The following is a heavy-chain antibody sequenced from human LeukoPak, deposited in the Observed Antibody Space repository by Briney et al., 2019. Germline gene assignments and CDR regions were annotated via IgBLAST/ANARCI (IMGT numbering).Heavy chain of an antibody. CDR2: IDPSGGST. V-gene: IGHV1-46*01. Sequence: ASVKVSCKASGYTFTKYYMHWVRQAPGQGLEWMGIIDPSGGSTSYAQTFQGRVTMTRDTSTSTFYMELSSLRSEDTAVYYCARGRGIAAPGPRSLFDYWGQETLVTVSS. CDR3: ARGRGIAAPGPRSLFDY. CDR1: GYTFTKYY. J-gene: IGHJ4*02. D-gene: IGHD6-13*01.